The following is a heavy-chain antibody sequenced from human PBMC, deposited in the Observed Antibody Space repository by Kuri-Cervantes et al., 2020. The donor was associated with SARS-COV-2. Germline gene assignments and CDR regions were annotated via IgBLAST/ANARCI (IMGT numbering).Heavy chain of an antibody. CDR3: AREGGDYGDYYYYGMDV. V-gene: IGHV3-48*04. J-gene: IGHJ6*02. Sequence: GESLKISCAASGITFSSYAMSWVRQAPGKGLEWVSYISSSGSTIYYADSVEGRFTISRDNAKNSLYLQMNSLRAEDTAVYYCAREGGDYGDYYYYGMDVWGQGTTVTVSS. CDR2: ISSSGSTI. CDR1: GITFSSYA. D-gene: IGHD4-17*01.